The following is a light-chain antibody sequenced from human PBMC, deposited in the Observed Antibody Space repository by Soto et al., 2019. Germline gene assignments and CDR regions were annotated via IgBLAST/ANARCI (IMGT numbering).Light chain of an antibody. CDR1: QSVSSY. V-gene: IGKV3-11*01. J-gene: IGKJ4*01. Sequence: EIVLTQSPATLSLSPGERATLSCRASQSVSSYLAWYQQKPGQAPRLLIYDASNRATGIPARFSGSGSGTDFTLTISSLEPEDFAVYYSQQRSNWPPFLNFGGGTKVEIK. CDR3: QQRSNWPPFLN. CDR2: DAS.